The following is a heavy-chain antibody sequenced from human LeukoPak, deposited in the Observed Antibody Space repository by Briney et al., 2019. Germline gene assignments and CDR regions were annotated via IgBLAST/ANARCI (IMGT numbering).Heavy chain of an antibody. Sequence: ASVKVPCKASGYSLTSYALNWVRQAPGQGFEWMGWINTNTGNPTYAQGFTGRFVFSLDTSVSTAHLQISSLKAEDTAVYFCARGRGASSGSGSHGTTSSYYMDVWGKGTTVTVSS. D-gene: IGHD3-10*01. CDR3: ARGRGASSGSGSHGTTSSYYMDV. CDR2: INTNTGNP. J-gene: IGHJ6*03. CDR1: GYSLTSYA. V-gene: IGHV7-4-1*02.